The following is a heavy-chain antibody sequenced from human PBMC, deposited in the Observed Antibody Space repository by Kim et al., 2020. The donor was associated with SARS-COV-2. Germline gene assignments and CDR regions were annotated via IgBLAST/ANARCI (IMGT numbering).Heavy chain of an antibody. Sequence: GGSLRLSCTASGFTFSAYWMHWVRQAPGKGLVWVSRITDTGNVQSYADSVKGRFTSSRDNAKNTLYLQMNSLRAEDTAVYYCARDWGVPVQDWRFDLWGRGTLVPVSS. D-gene: IGHD3-16*01. CDR1: GFTFSAYW. CDR2: ITDTGNVQ. V-gene: IGHV3-74*01. CDR3: ARDWGVPVQDWRFDL. J-gene: IGHJ2*01.